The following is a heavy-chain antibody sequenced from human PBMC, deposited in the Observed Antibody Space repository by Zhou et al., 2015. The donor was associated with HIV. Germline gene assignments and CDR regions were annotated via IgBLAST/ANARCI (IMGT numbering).Heavy chain of an antibody. CDR1: GGTFSSYA. CDR3: ASDLRGCSSTSCYLPFDY. D-gene: IGHD2-2*01. Sequence: QVQLVQSGAEVKKPGSSVKVSCKASGGTFSSYAISWVRQAPGQGLEWMGGIIPIFGTANYAQKFQGRVTITADESTSTAYMELSSLRSEDTAVYYCASDLRGCSSTSCYLPFDYWGQGTLVTVSS. V-gene: IGHV1-69*12. J-gene: IGHJ4*02. CDR2: IIPIFGTA.